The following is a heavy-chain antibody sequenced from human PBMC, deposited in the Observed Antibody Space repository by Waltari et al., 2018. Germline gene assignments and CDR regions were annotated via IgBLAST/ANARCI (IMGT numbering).Heavy chain of an antibody. V-gene: IGHV4-61*01. J-gene: IGHJ4*02. CDR3: VRDAGGDEDLGYFDY. Sequence: QLQLQESGPGLVKPSETLSLTCTVPGGSVNRAPFSWGWFRQPPGQAMEWIGYVHHSGTFNHNPSRKSRATVLLDVTRNQFSLKVTSVTAADTALYFCVRDAGGDEDLGYFDYWGRGTLVTVSS. CDR1: GGSVNRAPFS. D-gene: IGHD2-21*02. CDR2: VHHSGTF.